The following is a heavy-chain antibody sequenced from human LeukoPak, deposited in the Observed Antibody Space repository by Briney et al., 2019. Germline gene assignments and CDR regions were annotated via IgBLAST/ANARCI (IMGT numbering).Heavy chain of an antibody. J-gene: IGHJ4*02. CDR2: MNPNSGYT. D-gene: IGHD6-19*01. V-gene: IGHV1-8*03. CDR3: ARVAGSIDY. Sequence: ASVKVSCKASGYTFTTYDINWVRQATGQGLEWLGWMNPNSGYTGYAQKFQGRVTITRDTSISTAYMELSSLRSEDTAVYYCARVAGSIDYWGQGTLVTVSS. CDR1: GYTFTTYD.